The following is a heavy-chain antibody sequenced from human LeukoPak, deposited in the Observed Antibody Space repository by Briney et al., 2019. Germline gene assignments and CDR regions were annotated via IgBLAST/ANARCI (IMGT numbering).Heavy chain of an antibody. D-gene: IGHD1-26*01. CDR1: GGSFSGYY. CDR3: ARFSGSYYFDY. Sequence: SETMSLTCAVYGGSFSGYYWSWIRQPPGKGLEWIGEINHSGSTNYNPSLKSRVTISVDKSKNQFSLKLSSVTAADTAVYYCARFSGSYYFDYWGQGTLVTVSS. V-gene: IGHV4-34*01. J-gene: IGHJ4*02. CDR2: INHSGST.